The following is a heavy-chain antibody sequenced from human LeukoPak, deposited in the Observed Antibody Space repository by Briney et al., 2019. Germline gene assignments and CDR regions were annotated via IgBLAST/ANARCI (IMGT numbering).Heavy chain of an antibody. CDR3: ARGSMIVVVITSPSDAFDI. V-gene: IGHV1-8*02. CDR2: MNPNSGNT. J-gene: IGHJ3*02. D-gene: IGHD3-22*01. Sequence: ASVKVSCKASGYTITSYGISWVRQAPGQGLEWMGWMNPNSGNTGYAQKFQGRVTMTRNTSISTAYMELSSLRSEDTAVYYCARGSMIVVVITSPSDAFDIWGQGTMVTVSS. CDR1: GYTITSYG.